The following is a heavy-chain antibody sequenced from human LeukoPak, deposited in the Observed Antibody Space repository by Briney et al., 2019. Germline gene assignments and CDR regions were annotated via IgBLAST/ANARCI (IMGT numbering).Heavy chain of an antibody. CDR2: INPSGGST. Sequence: ASVKVSCTASGYTFTSYYMHWVRQAPGQGLEWMGIINPSGGSTSYAQKFQDRVTMTRDTSTSTVYMELSSLRSEDTAVYYCARGGAARLPQFVDWGQGTLVTVSS. D-gene: IGHD6-6*01. CDR1: GYTFTSYY. V-gene: IGHV1-46*01. CDR3: ARGGAARLPQFVD. J-gene: IGHJ4*02.